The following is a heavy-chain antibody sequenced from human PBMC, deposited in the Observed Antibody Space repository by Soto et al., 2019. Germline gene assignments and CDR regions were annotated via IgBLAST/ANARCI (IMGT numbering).Heavy chain of an antibody. CDR3: ANINYFDRGGYTYSYFDF. J-gene: IGHJ4*02. D-gene: IGHD3-22*01. V-gene: IGHV3-23*01. CDR1: GLSFSNYD. CDR2: ISGSGKNT. Sequence: GGSLRLSCVASGLSFSNYDMGWVRQAPGKGLDWVSTISGSGKNTYYADSVKGRFTISRDNSRNTIYLQMNSLRAEDTAVYYCANINYFDRGGYTYSYFDFWGQGALVTVSS.